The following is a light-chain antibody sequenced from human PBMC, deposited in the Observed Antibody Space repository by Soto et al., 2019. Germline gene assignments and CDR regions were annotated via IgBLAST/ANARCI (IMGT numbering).Light chain of an antibody. V-gene: IGLV1-44*01. CDR2: SNN. CDR1: SSNIGSNT. J-gene: IGLJ1*01. Sequence: QSVLTQPPSASGTPGQRVTISCSGSSSNIGSNTVNWYQQLPGTAPKLLIYSNNQRPSGVPDRFSGSKSGTSASLAISGLQSEDEDDYYCAEWDDSLNGQVFGTGTKVTVL. CDR3: AEWDDSLNGQV.